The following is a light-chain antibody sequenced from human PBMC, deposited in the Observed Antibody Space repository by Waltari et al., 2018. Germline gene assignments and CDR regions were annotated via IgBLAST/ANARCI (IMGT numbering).Light chain of an antibody. Sequence: DIVMTQSPDPLAVSLGERATINCKSSESVIYDPDNKNYLAWYQQKPGQPPKLLIHWASIRESGVPDRFSGSGSGTDFTLTISSLQAEDVAVYYCQQYLSAPRTFGQGTVLEIK. CDR3: QQYLSAPRT. CDR2: WAS. J-gene: IGKJ2*02. V-gene: IGKV4-1*01. CDR1: ESVIYDPDNKNY.